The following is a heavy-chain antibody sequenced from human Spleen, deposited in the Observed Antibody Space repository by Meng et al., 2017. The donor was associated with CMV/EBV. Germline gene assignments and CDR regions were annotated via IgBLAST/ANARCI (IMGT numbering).Heavy chain of an antibody. Sequence: HAQSLACGPRLVQPALILSLTCTVSGCSISSGSYYWSWIRQPAGKGLEWIGRIYTSGSTNYNPSLKSRVTISVDTSKNQFSLKLSSVTAADTAVYYCARDTLLWFGEFYPWGQGTLVTVSS. D-gene: IGHD3-10*01. CDR1: GCSISSGSYY. J-gene: IGHJ5*02. CDR3: ARDTLLWFGEFYP. CDR2: IYTSGST. V-gene: IGHV4-61*02.